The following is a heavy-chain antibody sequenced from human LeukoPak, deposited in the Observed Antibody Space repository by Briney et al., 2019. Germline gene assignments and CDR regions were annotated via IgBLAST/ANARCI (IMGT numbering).Heavy chain of an antibody. D-gene: IGHD1-26*01. J-gene: IGHJ4*02. Sequence: GRSLRLSCAASGFTFSSYAMHWVRQAPGKGLEWVAVISYDGSNKYYADSEKGRFTISRDNSKNTLYLQMNSLRAEDTAVYYCARERVWELIYFDYWGQGTLVTVSS. CDR2: ISYDGSNK. V-gene: IGHV3-30*04. CDR1: GFTFSSYA. CDR3: ARERVWELIYFDY.